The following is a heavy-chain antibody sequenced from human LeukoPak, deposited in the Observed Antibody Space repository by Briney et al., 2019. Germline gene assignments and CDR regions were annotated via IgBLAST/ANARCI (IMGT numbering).Heavy chain of an antibody. D-gene: IGHD3-10*01. Sequence: PGGSLRLSCADSGFTFSSYAMHWVRQAPGKGLEWVAIISHDGSNNYYADSVKGRFTVSRDNSKNTLYLQMNSLRIEDTAVYYCARDGAAFGSHFAYWGQGTLVTVSS. CDR1: GFTFSSYA. V-gene: IGHV3-30*04. CDR3: ARDGAAFGSHFAY. J-gene: IGHJ4*02. CDR2: ISHDGSNN.